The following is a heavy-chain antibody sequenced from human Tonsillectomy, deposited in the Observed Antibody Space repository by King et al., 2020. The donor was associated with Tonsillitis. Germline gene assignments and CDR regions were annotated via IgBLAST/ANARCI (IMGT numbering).Heavy chain of an antibody. J-gene: IGHJ3*02. V-gene: IGHV5-51*01. D-gene: IGHD2-2*01. CDR3: ARPGSEHEPTRIVVVPAATPGAFDI. CDR2: IYPGDSDT. Sequence: QLVQSGAEVKKPGESLKISCKGSGYSFTSYWIGWVRQMPGNGLEWMGIIYPGDSDTRYSPSFQGQVTISADKSISTAYLQWSSLKASDTAMYYCARPGSEHEPTRIVVVPAATPGAFDIWGQGTMVTVSS. CDR1: GYSFTSYW.